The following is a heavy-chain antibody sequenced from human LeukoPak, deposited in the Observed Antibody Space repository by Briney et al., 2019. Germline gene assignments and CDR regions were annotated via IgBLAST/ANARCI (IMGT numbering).Heavy chain of an antibody. V-gene: IGHV4-34*01. CDR1: GVSFSGYY. D-gene: IGHD1-1*01. CDR2: INHSGST. J-gene: IGHJ4*02. Sequence: SETLSLTCAVYGVSFSGYYWSWIRQPPGKGLEWIGEINHSGSTYYNPSLKSRVTISVDTSKNQFSLKLSSVTAADTAVYYCARHGKSFASEPKRGTRYYFDYWGQGTLVTVSS. CDR3: ARHGKSFASEPKRGTRYYFDY.